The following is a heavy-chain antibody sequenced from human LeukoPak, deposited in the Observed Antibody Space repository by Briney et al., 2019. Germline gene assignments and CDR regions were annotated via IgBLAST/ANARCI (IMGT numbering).Heavy chain of an antibody. D-gene: IGHD1-26*01. V-gene: IGHV4-59*01. CDR1: GGSISGFY. Sequence: PSGTLSLTCTVSGGSISGFYWSWIRQPPGKGLEWIGYIYYSGSTSYNPSLESRVTISVDTSKNQFSLNLSSVTAADTAVYYCGRSGSTAFDYWGQGTLVTVSS. J-gene: IGHJ4*02. CDR2: IYYSGST. CDR3: GRSGSTAFDY.